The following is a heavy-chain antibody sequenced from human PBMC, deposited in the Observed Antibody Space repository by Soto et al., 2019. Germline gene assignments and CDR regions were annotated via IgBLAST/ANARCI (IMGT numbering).Heavy chain of an antibody. CDR2: ITGSGGST. D-gene: IGHD5-18*01. CDR1: GFTFCTYA. V-gene: IGHV3-23*01. J-gene: IGHJ5*02. Sequence: LRLSFAASGFTFCTYAMNWVRQAPGKGLEWVSGITGSGGSTYYADSVKGRFTISRDNSKNTLYLQMNSLRGDDTAVYYCAKDRSVDTRDWFDPWGQGTLVTVSS. CDR3: AKDRSVDTRDWFDP.